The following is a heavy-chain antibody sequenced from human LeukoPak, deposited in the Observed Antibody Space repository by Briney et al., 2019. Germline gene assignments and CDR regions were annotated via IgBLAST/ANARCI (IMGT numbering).Heavy chain of an antibody. J-gene: IGHJ6*02. CDR1: GFTFSSYA. D-gene: IGHD3-22*01. CDR3: ARGRYDSSGYASLYYYYGMDV. Sequence: GGSLRLSCAASGFTFSSYAMHWVRRAPGKGLEWVAVISYDGSNKYYADSVKGRFTISRDNSKNTLYLQMNSLRAEDTAVYYCARGRYDSSGYASLYYYYGMDVWGQGTTVTVSS. CDR2: ISYDGSNK. V-gene: IGHV3-30-3*01.